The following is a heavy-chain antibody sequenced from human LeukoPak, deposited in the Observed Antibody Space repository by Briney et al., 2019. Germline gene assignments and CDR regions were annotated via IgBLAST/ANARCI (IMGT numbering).Heavy chain of an antibody. Sequence: ASVKVSCKASGYTFTGYYIHWVRQAPGQGLEWMGWIDPKTGDIKYVQKFQGRVTMTRDTSISTAYLELSRLRSDDTAVYYCARDPTFAGYYDRRGCYFDYWGQGILVTVSS. V-gene: IGHV1-2*02. CDR2: IDPKTGDI. D-gene: IGHD3-22*01. CDR1: GYTFTGYY. J-gene: IGHJ4*02. CDR3: ARDPTFAGYYDRRGCYFDY.